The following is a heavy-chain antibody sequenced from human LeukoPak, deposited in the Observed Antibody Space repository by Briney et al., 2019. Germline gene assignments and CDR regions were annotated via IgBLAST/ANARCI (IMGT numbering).Heavy chain of an antibody. Sequence: PGGSLRLSCAASGFTFSDYSMSWIRQAPGKGLEWVSYISSSGSTIYYADSAKGRFTISRDNAKNSLYLQMNSLRAEDTAVHFCARRSSSSRRDFDYWGQGTLVTVSS. CDR2: ISSSGSTI. CDR3: ARRSSSSRRDFDY. V-gene: IGHV3-11*04. J-gene: IGHJ4*02. D-gene: IGHD6-6*01. CDR1: GFTFSDYS.